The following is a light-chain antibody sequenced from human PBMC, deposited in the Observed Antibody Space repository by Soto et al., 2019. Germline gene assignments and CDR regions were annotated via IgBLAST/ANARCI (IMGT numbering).Light chain of an antibody. CDR2: GAS. V-gene: IGKV1-16*02. CDR3: QQYNRYPYT. CDR1: QGISNY. J-gene: IGKJ2*01. Sequence: DIQMTQSPSSLSASVGDRVTITCRANQGISNYLAWFQQKPGKAPKSLMYGASILQSGVPSKFSGSGSGTDFTLTISSLQPEDSATYYCQQYNRYPYTFGQGTKLEIK.